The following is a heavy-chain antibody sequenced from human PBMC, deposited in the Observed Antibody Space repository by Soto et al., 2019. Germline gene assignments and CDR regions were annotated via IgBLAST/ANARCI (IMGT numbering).Heavy chain of an antibody. J-gene: IGHJ4*02. D-gene: IGHD3-10*01. Sequence: QVQLVQSGAEVKKPGSSVKVSCKASGGTFSSYTISWVRQAPGQGLEWMGRIIPILGIANYAQKFQGRVTITADKSTSTAYRELSSLRSEDTAVYYCAREEYYYGSGAFFDYWGKGTLVTVSS. CDR3: AREEYYYGSGAFFDY. CDR2: IIPILGIA. V-gene: IGHV1-69*08. CDR1: GGTFSSYT.